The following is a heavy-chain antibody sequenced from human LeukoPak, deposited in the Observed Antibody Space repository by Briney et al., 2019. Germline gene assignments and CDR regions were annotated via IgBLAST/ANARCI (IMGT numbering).Heavy chain of an antibody. V-gene: IGHV3-23*01. CDR3: AKEDLGRTFDY. J-gene: IGHJ4*02. CDR1: GFSFNNYG. CDR2: ISNIDGST. D-gene: IGHD7-27*01. Sequence: GGSLRLSCVASGFSFNNYGMNWVRQAPGKGLEWVSSISNIDGSTKYADSVKGRFTISTDKSKSTPFLQMNSLRAEDTAVYYCAKEDLGRTFDYWGQGTLVTVSS.